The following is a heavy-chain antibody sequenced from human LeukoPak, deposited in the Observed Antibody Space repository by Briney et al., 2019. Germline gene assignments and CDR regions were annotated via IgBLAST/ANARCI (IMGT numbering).Heavy chain of an antibody. D-gene: IGHD3-3*01. J-gene: IGHJ3*02. V-gene: IGHV3-23*01. Sequence: PGGSLRISCAASGFTFSSYAMSWVRQAPGKGLEWVSAISGSGGSTYYADSVKGRFTISRDNSKNTLYLQMNSLRAEDTAVYYCASSDGVAQGAFDIWGQGTMVTVSS. CDR3: ASSDGVAQGAFDI. CDR1: GFTFSSYA. CDR2: ISGSGGST.